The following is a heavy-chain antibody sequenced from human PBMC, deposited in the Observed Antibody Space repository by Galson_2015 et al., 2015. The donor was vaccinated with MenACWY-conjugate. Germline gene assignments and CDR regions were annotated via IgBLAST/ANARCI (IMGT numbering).Heavy chain of an antibody. CDR3: ARRSPAADLSDMDV. J-gene: IGHJ6*02. D-gene: IGHD6-13*01. CDR1: GSTFDTYW. V-gene: IGHV5-10-1*01. Sequence: QSGAEVKRPGESLQISCKGSGSTFDTYWINWVRQMPGKGLEWMGRIDPSDSYTNYSPSFQGHVTISADKSINTAYLQWSSLKASDAAMYYCARRSPAADLSDMDVWGQGTAVTVSS. CDR2: IDPSDSYT.